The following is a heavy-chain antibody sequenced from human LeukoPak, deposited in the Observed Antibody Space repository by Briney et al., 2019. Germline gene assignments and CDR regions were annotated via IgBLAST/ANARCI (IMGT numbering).Heavy chain of an antibody. CDR1: GFTFSSYA. D-gene: IGHD2-21*02. V-gene: IGHV3-23*01. J-gene: IGHJ5*02. CDR2: ISGSGGST. Sequence: GGSLRLSCAASGFTFSSYAMSWVRQAPGKGLEWVSAISGSGGSTYHADSVKGRVTIARDNSKNTLYLQMNSLRAEDTAVYSCAKPVPRYCGGDCYPSVNWFDPWGQGTLVTVSS. CDR3: AKPVPRYCGGDCYPSVNWFDP.